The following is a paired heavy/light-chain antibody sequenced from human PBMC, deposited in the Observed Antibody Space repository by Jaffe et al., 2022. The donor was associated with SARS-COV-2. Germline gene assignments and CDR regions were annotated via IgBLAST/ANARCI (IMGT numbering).Light chain of an antibody. J-gene: IGLJ3*02. CDR1: ALPTKY. CDR3: YSTDTSGNYWV. Sequence: SYELTQPPSVSVSPGQTARITCSGDALPTKYVYWYQQKSGQAPVLVMSEDTKRPSGIPEKISGSSSGTMATLTISGAQVEDEADYYCYSTDTSGNYWVFGGGTKLTVL. V-gene: IGLV3-10*01. CDR2: EDT.
Heavy chain of an antibody. Sequence: QITLKESGPTLVKPTQTLTLTCNFSGFSLTPNSGLGVGWIRQPPGKAPEWLALIYWDDDKRYSPSLKSRLTITKDTSENQVVLTLTNMDPVDTATYYCARSAGWCSSGACHKNPSFDSWGQGTLVTVSS. D-gene: IGHD2-21*01. CDR2: IYWDDDK. V-gene: IGHV2-5*02. CDR1: GFSLTPNSGLG. J-gene: IGHJ5*01. CDR3: ARSAGWCSSGACHKNPSFDS.